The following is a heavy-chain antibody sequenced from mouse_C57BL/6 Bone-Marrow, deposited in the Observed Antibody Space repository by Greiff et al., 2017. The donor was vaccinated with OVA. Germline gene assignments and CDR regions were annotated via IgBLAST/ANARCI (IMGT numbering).Heavy chain of an antibody. D-gene: IGHD1-1*01. Sequence: QVQLKQPGAELVKPGASVKLSCKASGYTFTSYWMQWVKQRPGQGLEWIGEIDPSDSYTNYNQKFKGKATLTVDTSSSTAYMQLSSLTSEDSAVYYCARDGSSLKYFDVWGTGTTVTVSS. CDR2: IDPSDSYT. CDR3: ARDGSSLKYFDV. V-gene: IGHV1-50*01. J-gene: IGHJ1*03. CDR1: GYTFTSYW.